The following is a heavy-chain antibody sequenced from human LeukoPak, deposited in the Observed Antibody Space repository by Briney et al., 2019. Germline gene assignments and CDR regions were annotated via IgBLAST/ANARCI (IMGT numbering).Heavy chain of an antibody. V-gene: IGHV3-30-3*01. CDR2: ISFGGGTQ. Sequence: GTSLRLSCAASGFTFSSYTMHWVRQAPGKGLEWVAVISFGGGTQYYADSVKGRFTISRDNAKNSLYLQMNSLRAEDTAVYYCATPLDYYDSSGYHQGGDWGQGTLVTVSS. CDR1: GFTFSSYT. CDR3: ATPLDYYDSSGYHQGGD. J-gene: IGHJ4*02. D-gene: IGHD3-22*01.